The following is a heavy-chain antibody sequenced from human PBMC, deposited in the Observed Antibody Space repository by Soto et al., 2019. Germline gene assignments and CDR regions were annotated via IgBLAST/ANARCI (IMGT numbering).Heavy chain of an antibody. V-gene: IGHV4-59*08. D-gene: IGHD5-18*01. CDR2: IYYSGST. Sequence: QVQLQESGPGLVKPSETLSLTCIVSGGSISNYYWSWIGQPPGKGLEWIGYIYYSGSTNYNPTLTSRVTISVDTCKNQFSLKLSSVTAADTAVYYCARHRYSYGVYYFDYWGQGTLVTVSS. CDR3: ARHRYSYGVYYFDY. CDR1: GGSISNYY. J-gene: IGHJ4*02.